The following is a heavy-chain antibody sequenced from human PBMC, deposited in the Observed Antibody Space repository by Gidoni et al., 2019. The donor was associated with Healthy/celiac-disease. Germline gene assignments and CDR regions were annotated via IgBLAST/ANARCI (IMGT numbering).Heavy chain of an antibody. CDR2: ISGSGGST. Sequence: EVQLLESGGGLVQPGGSLRLSCAASGFTFSSSAMSWVRQAPGKGLGCVSAISGSGGSTYYADSVKGRFTISRDNSKNTLYLQMNSLRAEDTAVYYCAKTYYYDSSGQFDYWGQGTLVTVSS. CDR3: AKTYYYDSSGQFDY. CDR1: GFTFSSSA. D-gene: IGHD3-22*01. V-gene: IGHV3-23*01. J-gene: IGHJ4*02.